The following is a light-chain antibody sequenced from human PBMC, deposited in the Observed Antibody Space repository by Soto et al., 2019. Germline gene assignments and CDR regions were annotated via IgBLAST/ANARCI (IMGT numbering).Light chain of an antibody. CDR3: QQLKSYPVT. Sequence: DIPLTQSPSFLSASVGARVTITCRASQGISSYLAWYQQEPGKAPKPLIYAASTLQSGVPSRFSGGGSGTEFTLTISSLQPEDFATYYCQQLKSYPVTFGGGTKVEIK. CDR1: QGISSY. CDR2: AAS. V-gene: IGKV1-9*01. J-gene: IGKJ4*01.